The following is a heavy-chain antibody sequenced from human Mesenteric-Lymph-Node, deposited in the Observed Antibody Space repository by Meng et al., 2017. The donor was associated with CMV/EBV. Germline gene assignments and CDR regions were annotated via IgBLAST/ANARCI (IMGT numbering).Heavy chain of an antibody. CDR1: GFTFSSYA. J-gene: IGHJ4*02. V-gene: IGHV3-30-3*01. Sequence: GESLKISCVASGFTFSSYAIHWVRQAPGKGLEWVAVKSFDGSNKYYADSVQGRFTISRDNSNNTLSLHLTSLRNEDTAVYFCLREAYYDDTSDYPRGNYFDYWGQGTLVTVSS. D-gene: IGHD3-22*01. CDR3: LREAYYDDTSDYPRGNYFDY. CDR2: KSFDGSNK.